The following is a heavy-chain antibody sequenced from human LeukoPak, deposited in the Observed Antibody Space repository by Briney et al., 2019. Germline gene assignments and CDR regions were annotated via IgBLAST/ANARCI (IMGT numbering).Heavy chain of an antibody. Sequence: ASVNVSFTASGYTFTSYGISWVRQAPGQGLEWMGWISAYNGNTNYAQKLQGRVTMTTDTSTSTAYMELRSLRSDDTAVYYCARDRPEYYYDSSGYYYTDQLDYWGQGTLVTVSS. CDR2: ISAYNGNT. D-gene: IGHD3-22*01. CDR3: ARDRPEYYYDSSGYYYTDQLDY. CDR1: GYTFTSYG. V-gene: IGHV1-18*01. J-gene: IGHJ4*02.